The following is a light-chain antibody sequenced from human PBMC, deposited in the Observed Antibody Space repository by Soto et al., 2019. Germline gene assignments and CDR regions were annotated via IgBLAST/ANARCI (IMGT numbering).Light chain of an antibody. J-gene: IGLJ1*01. V-gene: IGLV1-51*01. CDR2: DNN. Sequence: QSVLTQPPSVSAAPGQKVTISCSGSSSNIGKNYVSWYQQFPGTAPKLLIYDNNKRPSGIPDRFSGSKSGTSATLGITGLQTGDEAEYYCGTWDTSLSAGVFGTGTKVTVL. CDR3: GTWDTSLSAGV. CDR1: SSNIGKNY.